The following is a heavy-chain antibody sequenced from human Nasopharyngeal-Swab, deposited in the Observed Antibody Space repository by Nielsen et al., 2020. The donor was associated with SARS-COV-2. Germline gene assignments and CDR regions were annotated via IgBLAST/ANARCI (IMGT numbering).Heavy chain of an antibody. CDR3: ARGGGDSSGWHFDY. D-gene: IGHD6-19*01. Sequence: GESLKISFAASGFTFSSYGMHLVRQAPGKGLEWVAVIWYDGSNKYYADSVKGRFTISRDNSKNTLYLQMNSLRAEDTAVYYCARGGGDSSGWHFDYWGQGTLVTVSS. V-gene: IGHV3-33*01. CDR2: IWYDGSNK. J-gene: IGHJ4*02. CDR1: GFTFSSYG.